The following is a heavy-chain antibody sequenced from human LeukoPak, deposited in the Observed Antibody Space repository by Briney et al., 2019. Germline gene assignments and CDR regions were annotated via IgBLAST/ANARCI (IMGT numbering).Heavy chain of an antibody. CDR1: GGSISSYY. Sequence: ETLSLTCTVSGGSISSYYWSWIRQPPGKGLGCIGYIYYSGRSTSNPFFKSRVTISVDTSKNQFSLKLSSVTAADTAVYYCARVAPNYDILTGYRTQPYYFDYWGQGTLVTVSS. D-gene: IGHD3-9*01. J-gene: IGHJ4*02. V-gene: IGHV4-59*01. CDR2: IYYSGRS. CDR3: ARVAPNYDILTGYRTQPYYFDY.